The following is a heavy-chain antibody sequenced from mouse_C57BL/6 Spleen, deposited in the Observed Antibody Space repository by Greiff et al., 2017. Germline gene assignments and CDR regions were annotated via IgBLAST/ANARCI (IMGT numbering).Heavy chain of an antibody. V-gene: IGHV1-63*01. CDR1: GYTFTNYW. J-gene: IGHJ2*01. Sequence: SGAELVRPGTSVKMSCKASGYTFTNYWIGWAKQRPGHGLEWIGDIYPGGGYTNYNEKFKGKATLTADKSSSTAYMQFSSLTSEDSAIYYCARSGPYGNYFDYWGQGTTLTVSS. D-gene: IGHD2-1*01. CDR3: ARSGPYGNYFDY. CDR2: IYPGGGYT.